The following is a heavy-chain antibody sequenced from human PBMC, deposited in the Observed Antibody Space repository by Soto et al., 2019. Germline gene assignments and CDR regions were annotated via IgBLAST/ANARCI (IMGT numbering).Heavy chain of an antibody. CDR1: GGSISSYY. J-gene: IGHJ4*02. Sequence: SSETLSLTCTVSGGSISSYYWSWIRQPPGKGLEWIGYIYYSGSTNYNPSLKSRVTTSVDTSKNQFSLKLSSVTAADTAVYYCATGYSSGWHINFDYWGQGTLVTVSS. CDR3: ATGYSSGWHINFDY. V-gene: IGHV4-59*01. CDR2: IYYSGST. D-gene: IGHD6-19*01.